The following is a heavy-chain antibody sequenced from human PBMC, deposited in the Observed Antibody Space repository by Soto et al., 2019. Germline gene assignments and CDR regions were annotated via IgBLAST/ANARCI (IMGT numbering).Heavy chain of an antibody. CDR1: GYTFTSYA. V-gene: IGHV1-3*01. CDR3: TTYHGDYHFDH. J-gene: IGHJ5*02. Sequence: ASVKVSCKASGYTFTSYAMHWVRQAPGQRLEWMGWINAGNGNTKYAQKFQGRVTITRDTSASTVYMELSSLRSEDTALYFCTTYHGDYHFDHWGQGPLVTVSS. CDR2: INAGNGNT. D-gene: IGHD4-17*01.